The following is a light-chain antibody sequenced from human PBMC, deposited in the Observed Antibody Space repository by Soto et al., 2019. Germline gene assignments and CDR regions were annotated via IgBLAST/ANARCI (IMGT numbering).Light chain of an antibody. CDR2: EAS. CDR3: QQRSDWPWT. V-gene: IGKV3-11*01. Sequence: EIVLTQSPATLSLSPGERATLSCRASQSVSSYLAWYQQKPGQAPRLLMYEASNRATGIPARLSGGGSGTDFTLTSISLEPEDFAVYYCQQRSDWPWTFGQGTKVESK. CDR1: QSVSSY. J-gene: IGKJ1*01.